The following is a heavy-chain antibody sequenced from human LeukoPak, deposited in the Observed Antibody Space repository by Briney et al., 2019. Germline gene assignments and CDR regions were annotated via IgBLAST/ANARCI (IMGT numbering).Heavy chain of an antibody. Sequence: PGGSLRLSCAASGFTFSIYAMSWARQAPGKGLEWVSAISGSGDSTYYADSVKGRFTISRDNSKNTLDLQMNSLRAEDAAIYYCAKESSAYDYRELDSWGQGTLVTVSS. V-gene: IGHV3-23*01. CDR1: GFTFSIYA. CDR2: ISGSGDST. J-gene: IGHJ4*02. CDR3: AKESSAYDYRELDS. D-gene: IGHD3-22*01.